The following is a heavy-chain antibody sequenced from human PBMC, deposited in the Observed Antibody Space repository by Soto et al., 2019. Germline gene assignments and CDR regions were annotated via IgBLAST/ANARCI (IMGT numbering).Heavy chain of an antibody. CDR2: ISGNSDYT. Sequence: GGSLRLSXAASGFTFSAYAMAWVRQTPGKGLERVSSISGNSDYTFYADSVKGRFTIFRDNSKNTLYLEMNSLRVEDTAVYYCASPKVTSSWSSDYWGQGTLVTVSS. CDR3: ASPKVTSSWSSDY. V-gene: IGHV3-23*01. CDR1: GFTFSAYA. D-gene: IGHD6-13*01. J-gene: IGHJ4*02.